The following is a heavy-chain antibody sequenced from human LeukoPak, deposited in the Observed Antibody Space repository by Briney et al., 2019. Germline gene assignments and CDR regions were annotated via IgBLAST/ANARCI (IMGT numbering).Heavy chain of an antibody. J-gene: IGHJ4*02. D-gene: IGHD4-17*01. V-gene: IGHV3-21*01. Sequence: GGSLRLSCAASGFTFSSYSMNWVRQAPGKGLEWVSSISSSSSYIYYADSVKGRFTISRDNAKNSLYLQMNSLRAEDTAVYYCAGEGNSVTSTPYWGQGTLVTVPS. CDR2: ISSSSSYI. CDR3: AGEGNSVTSTPY. CDR1: GFTFSSYS.